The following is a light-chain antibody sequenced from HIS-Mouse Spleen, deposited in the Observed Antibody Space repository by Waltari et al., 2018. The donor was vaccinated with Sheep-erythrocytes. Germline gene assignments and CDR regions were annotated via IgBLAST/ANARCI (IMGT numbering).Light chain of an antibody. J-gene: IGLJ1*01. V-gene: IGLV3-10*01. CDR3: YSTDSSGNHRV. CDR2: EDS. Sequence: SYELTQPPSVSVSPGQTARITCSGDALPKKYAYWYQQKSGQAPVLVIYEDSKRPSGIPGRFSGSSSGTMAILTISGAQVEDEADYYCYSTDSSGNHRVFGTGTKVTVL. CDR1: ALPKKY.